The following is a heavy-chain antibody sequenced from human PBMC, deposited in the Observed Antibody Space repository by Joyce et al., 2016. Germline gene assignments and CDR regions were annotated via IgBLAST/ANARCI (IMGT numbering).Heavy chain of an antibody. CDR3: ARARASGWPDRGYYFDY. CDR2: IKEYGNEK. D-gene: IGHD6-19*01. V-gene: IGHV3-7*01. Sequence: EVQLVESGGNLVQPGGSLRLSCAASGFSFDKSWMSWVRQTPGKGLEWVANIKEYGNEKSYVDSVKGRFTISRDNARNSLYLQMNSLRADDTAVYFCARARASGWPDRGYYFDYWGQGTLVAVSS. CDR1: GFSFDKSW. J-gene: IGHJ4*02.